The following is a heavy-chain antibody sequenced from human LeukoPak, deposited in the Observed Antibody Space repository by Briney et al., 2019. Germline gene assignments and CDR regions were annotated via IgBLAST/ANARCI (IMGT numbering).Heavy chain of an antibody. CDR1: GFTFSTFS. CDR3: ARDRPPQPFDY. Sequence: GGSLRLSCAASGFTFSTFSMNWVRQAPGKRLEWLSYISSTSRSTYYAASVKGGFTISTDNPNNSLYLQMSGLKVEDTAVYYCARDRPPQPFDYWGPGVLVTVSS. J-gene: IGHJ4*02. D-gene: IGHD6-6*01. V-gene: IGHV3-48*01. CDR2: ISSTSRST.